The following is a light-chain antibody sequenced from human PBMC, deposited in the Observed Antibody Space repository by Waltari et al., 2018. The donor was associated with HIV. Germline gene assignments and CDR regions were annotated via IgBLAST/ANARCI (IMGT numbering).Light chain of an antibody. CDR3: QVWESGSDHPV. J-gene: IGLJ2*01. CDR1: NIRSKS. V-gene: IGLV3-21*02. CDR2: DDS. Sequence: SYVLTQPASVSEAPGQTARITCGGDNIRSKSVHWYQQKPGQAPVLVVHDDSDRPSGVPQRFSGSNAGNTATLTIRGGEAGDEAEYYCQVWESGSDHPVFGGGTKLTVL.